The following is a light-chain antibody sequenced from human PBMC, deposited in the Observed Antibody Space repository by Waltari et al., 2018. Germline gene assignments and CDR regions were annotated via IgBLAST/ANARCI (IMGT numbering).Light chain of an antibody. J-gene: IGLJ1*01. V-gene: IGLV2-23*01. CDR1: NSDVGTYNL. CDR3: CSYAGSGTYV. CDR2: EAI. Sequence: QSALTQPASLSGTPGQSITISGPGTNSDVGTYNLVSWYQHPPGQAPKLMVCEAIKRPSGVSNRFSGSKSGNTASLTISGLQAEDEADYYCCSYAGSGTYVFGTGTKVTVL.